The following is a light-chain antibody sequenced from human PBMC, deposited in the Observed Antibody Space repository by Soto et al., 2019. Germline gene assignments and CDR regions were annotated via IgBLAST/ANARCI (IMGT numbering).Light chain of an antibody. V-gene: IGKV3-20*01. CDR2: GAS. J-gene: IGKJ1*01. Sequence: EIVLTQSPGTLSLSPGERATLSCRASQSVSSSSLAWYQQKRGQALRLLIHGASNRATGIPDRFSGSGSGTDFTLTISRLEPEDFAVYYCQQYGGSPRTFGQGTKVDIK. CDR1: QSVSSSS. CDR3: QQYGGSPRT.